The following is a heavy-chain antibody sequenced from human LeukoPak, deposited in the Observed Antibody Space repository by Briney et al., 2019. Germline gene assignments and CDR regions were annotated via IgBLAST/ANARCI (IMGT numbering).Heavy chain of an antibody. V-gene: IGHV4-59*01. J-gene: IGHJ5*02. Sequence: SETLSLTCTVSGGSISSYYWSWIRQPPGKGLEWIGYIYYSGSTNYNPSLKSRVTISVDTSKNQFSLKLSSVTDADTAVYYCARDISGYCSGGSCYSPGGWFDPWGQGTLVTVSS. CDR1: GGSISSYY. D-gene: IGHD2-15*01. CDR2: IYYSGST. CDR3: ARDISGYCSGGSCYSPGGWFDP.